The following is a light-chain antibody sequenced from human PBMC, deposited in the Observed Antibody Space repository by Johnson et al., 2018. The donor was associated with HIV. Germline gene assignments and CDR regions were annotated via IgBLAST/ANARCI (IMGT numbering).Light chain of an antibody. J-gene: IGLJ1*01. Sequence: QSVLTQTPSVSAAPGQEVTISCSASSSSIGNDFVSWYQQLPGTAPKLLISENNKRPSGIPDRFSGSKSGTSATLGITGLQTGDEADYYCGTWDSSLNTGAFGTGTKDTVL. CDR2: ENN. V-gene: IGLV1-51*02. CDR3: GTWDSSLNTGA. CDR1: SSSIGNDF.